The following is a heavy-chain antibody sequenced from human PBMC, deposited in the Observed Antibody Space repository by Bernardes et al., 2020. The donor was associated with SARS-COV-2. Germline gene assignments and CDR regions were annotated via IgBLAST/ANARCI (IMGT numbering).Heavy chain of an antibody. CDR2: ISYDGSNK. V-gene: IGHV3-30-3*01. CDR3: ARDWAYCSSTSCYWVYYFYGLDD. Sequence: GGSLRLSCAASGFTFSSYAMHWVRQAPGKGLEWVAVISYDGSNKYYADSVKGRFTISRDNSKNTLYLQMNSLRAEDTAVYYCARDWAYCSSTSCYWVYYFYGLDDWGQGTTVTVSS. CDR1: GFTFSSYA. D-gene: IGHD2-2*01. J-gene: IGHJ6*02.